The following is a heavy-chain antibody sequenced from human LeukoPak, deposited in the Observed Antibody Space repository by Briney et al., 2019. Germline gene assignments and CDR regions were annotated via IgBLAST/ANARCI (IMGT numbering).Heavy chain of an antibody. V-gene: IGHV3-30*03. J-gene: IGHJ4*02. Sequence: GGSLRLSCAASGFTFSSYGMHWVRQAPGKGLEWVAVISYDGSNKYYADSVKGRFTISRDNSKNTLYLQMNSLRAEDTAVYYCASATDCEGDSDYWGQGTLVTVSS. CDR3: ASATDCEGDSDY. CDR2: ISYDGSNK. CDR1: GFTFSSYG. D-gene: IGHD2-21*02.